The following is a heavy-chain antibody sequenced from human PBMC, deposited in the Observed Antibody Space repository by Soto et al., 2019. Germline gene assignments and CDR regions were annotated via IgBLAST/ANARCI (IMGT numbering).Heavy chain of an antibody. CDR1: GFTFSSYA. CDR3: AKGGYYDSSGYYNY. D-gene: IGHD3-22*01. Sequence: GWSLRLSCAASGFTFSSYAMSWVRQAPGKGLEWVSAISGSGGSTYYADSVKGRFTISRDNSKNTLYLQMNSLRAEDTAVYYCAKGGYYDSSGYYNYWGQGTLVTVSS. V-gene: IGHV3-23*01. CDR2: ISGSGGST. J-gene: IGHJ4*02.